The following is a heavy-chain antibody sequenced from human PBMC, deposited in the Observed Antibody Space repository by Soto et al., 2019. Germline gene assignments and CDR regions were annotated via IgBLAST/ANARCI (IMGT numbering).Heavy chain of an antibody. J-gene: IGHJ4*02. D-gene: IGHD3-3*01. CDR3: AGGLYYDFWSGYYNNGYFDY. CDR1: GFTFSDYY. Sequence: QVQLVESGGGLVKPGGSLRLSCAASGFTFSDYYMSWIRQAPGKGLEWVSYISSSGSTIYYADSVKGRFTISRDNAKNSLYLQMNSLRAEDTAVYYCAGGLYYDFWSGYYNNGYFDYWGQGTLVTVSS. CDR2: ISSSGSTI. V-gene: IGHV3-11*01.